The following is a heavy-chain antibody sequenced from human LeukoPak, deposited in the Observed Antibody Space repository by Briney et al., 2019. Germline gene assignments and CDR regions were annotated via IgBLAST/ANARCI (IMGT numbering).Heavy chain of an antibody. CDR2: ISGSGGST. V-gene: IGHV3-23*01. J-gene: IGHJ6*02. D-gene: IGHD6-13*01. CDR1: GFTFSSYA. CDR3: AREFRGSSFYYYYGMDV. Sequence: GGSLRLSCAASGFTFSSYAMSWVRQAPGKGLEWVSAISGSGGSTYYADSVKGRFTISRDNAKNSLYLQMNSLRAEDTAVYYCAREFRGSSFYYYYGMDVWGQGTTVTVSS.